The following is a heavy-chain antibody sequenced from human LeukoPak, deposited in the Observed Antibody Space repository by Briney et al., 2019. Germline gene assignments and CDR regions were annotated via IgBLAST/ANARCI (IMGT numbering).Heavy chain of an antibody. CDR1: GDSLSSGSHY. J-gene: IGHJ4*02. CDR2: ISHCGYT. V-gene: IGHV4-31*03. Sequence: PSEALSLTCSVSGDSLSSGSHYWSWLRQLPGKGLESIGFISHCGYTSYNPSLKSRVSISVDTSKNQFSLKLTSVTAADTAVYYCSRGGNRFGGFYFDYWGRGTLVTVSS. CDR3: SRGGNRFGGFYFDY. D-gene: IGHD3-10*01.